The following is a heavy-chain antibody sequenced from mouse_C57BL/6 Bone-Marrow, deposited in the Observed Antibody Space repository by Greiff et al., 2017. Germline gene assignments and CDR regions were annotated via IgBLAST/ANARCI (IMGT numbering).Heavy chain of an antibody. Sequence: VQLQQPGAELVKPGASVKLSCKASGYTFTSYWMHWVKQRPGQGLELSGMIHPNSGSNNYNEKFKSKYTLTVDKSSSTAYMQLSSLTSEDSAVYYCASSRFAYWGQGTLVTVSA. CDR1: GYTFTSYW. V-gene: IGHV1-64*01. CDR3: ASSRFAY. CDR2: IHPNSGSN. J-gene: IGHJ3*01.